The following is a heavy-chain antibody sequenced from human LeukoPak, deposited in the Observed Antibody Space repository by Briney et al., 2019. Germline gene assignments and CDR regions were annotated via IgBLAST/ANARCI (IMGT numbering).Heavy chain of an antibody. D-gene: IGHD3-22*01. Sequence: SETLSLTCTVSGGSVSSGSYYWSWIRQPPGKGLEWIGYIYYSGSTNYNPSLKSRVTISVDTSKNQFSLKLSSVTSADTAVYYCAREGLDYYDSSGARNFDYWGQGTLVTVSS. CDR2: IYYSGST. J-gene: IGHJ4*02. CDR1: GGSVSSGSYY. V-gene: IGHV4-61*01. CDR3: AREGLDYYDSSGARNFDY.